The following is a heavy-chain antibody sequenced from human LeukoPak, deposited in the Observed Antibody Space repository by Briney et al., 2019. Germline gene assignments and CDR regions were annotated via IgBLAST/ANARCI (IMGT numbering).Heavy chain of an antibody. D-gene: IGHD6-19*01. Sequence: GGSLRLSCAASGFSFSDYYISWIRQAPEKGLEWVSYISSTGGTIYYADSVKGRFTISRDNAKNSLYLQMNSLRVEDTAVYYCARGGYSSFYYFDYWGQGTLVTVSS. J-gene: IGHJ4*02. V-gene: IGHV3-11*04. CDR2: ISSTGGTI. CDR1: GFSFSDYY. CDR3: ARGGYSSFYYFDY.